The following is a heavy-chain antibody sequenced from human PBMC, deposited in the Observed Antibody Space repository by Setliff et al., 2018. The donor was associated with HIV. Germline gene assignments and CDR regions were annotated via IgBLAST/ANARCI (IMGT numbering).Heavy chain of an antibody. CDR1: GGSISSGYYY. CDR3: ARGRGSSSSWPIDY. D-gene: IGHD6-13*01. J-gene: IGHJ4*02. CDR2: IYYSGST. Sequence: TSETLSLTCTVSGGSISSGYYYWSWIRQHPGKGLEWIGSIYYSGSTYYNPSLKSRVTISVDTSKNQFSLKLSSVTAADTAVYFCARGRGSSSSWPIDYWGQGTLVTVSS. V-gene: IGHV4-39*07.